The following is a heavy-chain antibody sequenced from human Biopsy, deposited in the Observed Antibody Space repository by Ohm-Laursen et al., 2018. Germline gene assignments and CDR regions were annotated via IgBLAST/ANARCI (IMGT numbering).Heavy chain of an antibody. CDR3: ARIPILVVPAAIVYRHRRHLQGLDV. V-gene: IGHV2-70*16. CDR1: GDSISSYYW. J-gene: IGHJ6*02. Sequence: TLSLTCTVSGDSISSYYWSWIRQPPGKALEWLARIDWDDAKFYNGSLKTRLTISKDTSENHVVLTLSDVDPVETATYYCARIPILVVPAAIVYRHRRHLQGLDVWGQGTTVIVSS. D-gene: IGHD2-2*02. CDR2: IDWDDAK.